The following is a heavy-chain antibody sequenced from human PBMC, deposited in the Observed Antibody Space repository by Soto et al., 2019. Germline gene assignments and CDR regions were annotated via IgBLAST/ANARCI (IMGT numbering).Heavy chain of an antibody. CDR3: AKGLEVGVLHYGMHV. V-gene: IGHV3-30*18. J-gene: IGHJ6*02. Sequence: QVQLVESGGGVVQPGRSLTLSCAASGFTFSSYGMHWVRQAPGKGLEWVAVISHDGNKKYYADSVKGRFTVSRDNSKNTVFLQMSSLRAEDTAVFYCAKGLEVGVLHYGMHVWGQGTTVTVSS. CDR1: GFTFSSYG. D-gene: IGHD3-16*01. CDR2: ISHDGNKK.